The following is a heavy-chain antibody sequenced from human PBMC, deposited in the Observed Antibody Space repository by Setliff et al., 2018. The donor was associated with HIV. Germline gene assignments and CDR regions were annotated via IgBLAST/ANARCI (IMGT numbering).Heavy chain of an antibody. V-gene: IGHV3-48*01. CDR1: GFTFSDYN. D-gene: IGHD6-13*01. Sequence: GGSLRLSCAASGFTFSDYNMNWVRQAPGRGLEWVSYISSDGSTIYYAGSVKGRFTMSRDNAKNSLYLHMSSLGVEDTAVYYCARALQQQPVGAVDYWGQGTLVTVSS. J-gene: IGHJ4*02. CDR2: ISSDGSTI. CDR3: ARALQQQPVGAVDY.